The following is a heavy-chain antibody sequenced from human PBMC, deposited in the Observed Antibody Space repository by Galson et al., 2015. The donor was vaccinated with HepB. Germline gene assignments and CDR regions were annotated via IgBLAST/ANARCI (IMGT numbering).Heavy chain of an antibody. Sequence: SVKVSCKASGYTFTGYHMHWVRQAPGQGLEWMGWINPNSGGTNYAQKFQGWVTMTRDTSISTAYMELSRLRSDDTAVYYCARDWSTSGDQGFDCWGQGTLVTVSS. V-gene: IGHV1-2*04. D-gene: IGHD2-8*01. CDR2: INPNSGGT. CDR3: ARDWSTSGDQGFDC. CDR1: GYTFTGYH. J-gene: IGHJ4*02.